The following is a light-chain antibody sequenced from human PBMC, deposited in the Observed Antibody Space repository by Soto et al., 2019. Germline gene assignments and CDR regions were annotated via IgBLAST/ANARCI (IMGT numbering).Light chain of an antibody. J-gene: IGKJ1*01. CDR3: HQYKNWPPWT. CDR2: DTS. CDR1: QRVSRD. Sequence: EIVMTQSPAALSVSPGERVTLPCRASQRVSRDLAWYQQKPCQAPRLIIYDTSTRATGVPARFSGSVCGTEFTLTISDLQSEDFAVYYGHQYKNWPPWTFCQVTKLDIK. V-gene: IGKV3D-15*01.